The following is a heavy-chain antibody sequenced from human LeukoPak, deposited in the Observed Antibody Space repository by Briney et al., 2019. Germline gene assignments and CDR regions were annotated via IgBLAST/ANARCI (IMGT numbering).Heavy chain of an antibody. Sequence: SVKVSCKASGGTFCSYAISWVRQAPGQGLEWMGRIIPIFGTANYAQKFQGRVTITTDESTSTAYMELSSLRSEDTAVYYCARTGTTKIQFDPWGQGTLVTVSS. V-gene: IGHV1-69*05. D-gene: IGHD1-7*01. J-gene: IGHJ5*02. CDR2: IIPIFGTA. CDR3: ARTGTTKIQFDP. CDR1: GGTFCSYA.